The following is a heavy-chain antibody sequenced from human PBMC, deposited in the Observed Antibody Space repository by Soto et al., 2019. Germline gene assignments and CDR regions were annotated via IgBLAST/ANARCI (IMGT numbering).Heavy chain of an antibody. CDR2: INHSGST. J-gene: IGHJ4*02. CDR1: GGSFSGYY. D-gene: IGHD5-12*01. Sequence: QVQLQQWGAGLLKPSETLSLTCAVYGGSFSGYYWSWIRQPPGKGLEWIGEINHSGSTNYNPSLKSRVTISVDTSKNQFSLKRSSVTAADTAVYYCARGRGEWLRGFLDYWGQGTLVTVSS. V-gene: IGHV4-34*01. CDR3: ARGRGEWLRGFLDY.